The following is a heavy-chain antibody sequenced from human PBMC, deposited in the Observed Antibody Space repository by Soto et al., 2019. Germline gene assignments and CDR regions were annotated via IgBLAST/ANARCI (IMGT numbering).Heavy chain of an antibody. J-gene: IGHJ4*02. D-gene: IGHD5-12*01. V-gene: IGHV3-23*01. Sequence: EVHLLESGGGLVQPGGSLRLSCAASGFSFSSYAMVWVRQAPGKGLEWVSVISARGGSLYFADSVKGRFTISRDNSKNVLSLEMNSLRAEDTATYFCAKCSIEYSASVDNWGQGTLVVVSS. CDR2: ISARGGSL. CDR3: AKCSIEYSASVDN. CDR1: GFSFSSYA.